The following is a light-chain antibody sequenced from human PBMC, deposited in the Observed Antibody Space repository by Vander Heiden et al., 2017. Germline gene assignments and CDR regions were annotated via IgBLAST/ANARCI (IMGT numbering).Light chain of an antibody. V-gene: IGLV2-14*01. CDR1: SSDVGSYNF. CDR3: SSYTTSSTVV. Sequence: QSALTQPASVAGSPGQSINLSCTGTSSDVGSYNFVSWSQQHPGKAPKLIIYEVSNRPSGVSNRFSGSKSGNTASLTISGLQAEDEADYYCSSYTTSSTVVFGGGTKLTVL. CDR2: EVS. J-gene: IGLJ3*02.